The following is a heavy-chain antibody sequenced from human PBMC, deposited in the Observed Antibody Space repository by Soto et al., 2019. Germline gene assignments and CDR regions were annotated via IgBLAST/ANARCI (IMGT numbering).Heavy chain of an antibody. D-gene: IGHD6-6*01. CDR3: AGGIAARPLGY. CDR2: IYHSGST. V-gene: IGHV4-30-2*01. Sequence: SGTLSLTCAVSCGSISSGGYSWRWIREPPGKGLEWIGFIYHSGSTYYNPSLKSRVTISVDRSKNQFSLKLSSVTAADTAVYYCAGGIAARPLGYWGQGTLVTVSS. J-gene: IGHJ4*02. CDR1: CGSISSGGYS.